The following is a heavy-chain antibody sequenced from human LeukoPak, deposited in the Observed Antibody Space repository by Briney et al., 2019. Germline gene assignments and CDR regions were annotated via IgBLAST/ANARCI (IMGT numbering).Heavy chain of an antibody. V-gene: IGHV3-23*01. D-gene: IGHD3-10*02. CDR3: AKAALMSLYVTYYFDY. CDR1: GFTFSSYA. J-gene: IGHJ4*02. CDR2: ISGSGGST. Sequence: GGSLRLSCAASGFTFSSYAMSWVRQAPGKGLEWVSAISGSGGSTYYADSVKGRFTIYRDNSKNTLYLQMNSLRAEDTAVYYCAKAALMSLYVTYYFDYWGQGTLVTVSS.